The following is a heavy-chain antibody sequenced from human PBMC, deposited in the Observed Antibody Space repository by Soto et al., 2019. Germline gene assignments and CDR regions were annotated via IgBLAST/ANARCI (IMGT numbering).Heavy chain of an antibody. V-gene: IGHV3-53*01. CDR2: LYDVDGT. Sequence: GGSLRLSCAALGLTITGKKYMSWVRQAPGRGLEWVSALYDVDGTYYADSVKGRCTISRDSSKTIVFLQMTNLGPDDTAVYYCATWLLREHAYDIWGLGXTVTV. J-gene: IGHJ3*02. CDR1: GLTITGKKY. CDR3: ATWLLREHAYDI. D-gene: IGHD2-15*01.